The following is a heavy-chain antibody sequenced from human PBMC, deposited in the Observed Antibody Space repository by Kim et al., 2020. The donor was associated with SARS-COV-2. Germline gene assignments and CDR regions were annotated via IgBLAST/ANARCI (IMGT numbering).Heavy chain of an antibody. V-gene: IGHV3-48*04. Sequence: GGSLRLSCAASGFTFSSYSMNWVRQAPGKGLEWVSYISSSSSTIYYADSVKGRFTISRDNAKNSLYLQMNSLRAEDTAVYYCARDRRSGYYYYYGMDVWGQGPTVTVSS. CDR2: ISSSSSTI. J-gene: IGHJ6*02. D-gene: IGHD2-15*01. CDR1: GFTFSSYS. CDR3: ARDRRSGYYYYYGMDV.